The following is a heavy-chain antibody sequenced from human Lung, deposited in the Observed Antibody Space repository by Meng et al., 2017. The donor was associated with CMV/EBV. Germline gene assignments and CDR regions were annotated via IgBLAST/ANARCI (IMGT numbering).Heavy chain of an antibody. Sequence: EFLKISXAASGFTFSSYAMSWVRQAPGKGLEWVTAISGSGGSTYYADSVKGRFTISRDNSKNTLYLQMSSLRAEDTAVYYCAKIWYDIVVVPAAPVYWGQGTLVTVYS. CDR2: ISGSGGST. J-gene: IGHJ4*01. V-gene: IGHV3-23*01. CDR3: AKIWYDIVVVPAAPVY. CDR1: GFTFSSYA. D-gene: IGHD2-2*01.